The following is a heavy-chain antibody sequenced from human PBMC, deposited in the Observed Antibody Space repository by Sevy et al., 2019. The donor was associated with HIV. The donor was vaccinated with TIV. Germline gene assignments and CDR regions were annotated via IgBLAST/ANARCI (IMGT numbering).Heavy chain of an antibody. Sequence: GGSLRLSCAASGFTFSSYAMSWVRQAPGKGLEWVSAISGRGGSTYYADSVKGRFTISRDNSKNTLYLQMNSLRAEDTAVYYCASKGYGGIIVFDAFDIWGQGTMVTVSS. CDR2: ISGRGGST. J-gene: IGHJ3*02. D-gene: IGHD2-15*01. CDR1: GFTFSSYA. CDR3: ASKGYGGIIVFDAFDI. V-gene: IGHV3-23*01.